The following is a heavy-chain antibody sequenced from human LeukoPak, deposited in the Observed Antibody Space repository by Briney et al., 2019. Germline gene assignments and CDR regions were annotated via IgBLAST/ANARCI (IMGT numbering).Heavy chain of an antibody. D-gene: IGHD6-25*01. CDR1: GFTFSSYS. J-gene: IGHJ4*02. V-gene: IGHV3-48*01. Sequence: GGSLRLSCAASGFTFSSYSMNWVRQAPGKGLEWVSTISGSGVITDYADSVKGRFTISRDNAKNSVYLQMDSLRVEDTARYYCARDFIPAATFHSWGQGTRVTVSS. CDR2: ISGSGVIT. CDR3: ARDFIPAATFHS.